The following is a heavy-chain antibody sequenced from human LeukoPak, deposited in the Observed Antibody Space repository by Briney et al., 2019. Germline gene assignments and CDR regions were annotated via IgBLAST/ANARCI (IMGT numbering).Heavy chain of an antibody. D-gene: IGHD2-8*01. CDR3: ARDWVRYCTDGNCAYYFDY. V-gene: IGHV4-61*02. CDR1: GGSIRSGSYY. J-gene: IGHJ4*02. CDR2: IYTSGST. Sequence: PSENLSLTCSVSGGSIRSGSYYWSWIRQPAGKGLEWIGRIYTSGSTKYNPSLKRRVSISIDTSKNQFSLKLSSVTAADTAVYYCARDWVRYCTDGNCAYYFDYWGQGTLVTVSS.